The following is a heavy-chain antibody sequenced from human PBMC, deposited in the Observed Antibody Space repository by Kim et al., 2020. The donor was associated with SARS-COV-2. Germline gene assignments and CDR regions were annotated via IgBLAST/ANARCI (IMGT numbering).Heavy chain of an antibody. CDR1: GYTFTSYA. V-gene: IGHV7-4-1*02. D-gene: IGHD1-26*01. CDR3: ARDASGGAPDYSYYYMDV. J-gene: IGHJ6*03. CDR2: INTNTGNP. Sequence: ASVKVSCKASGYTFTSYAMNWVRQAPGQGLEWMGWINTNTGNPTYAQGFTGRFVFSLDTSVSTAYLQISSLKAEDTAVYYCARDASGGAPDYSYYYMDVWGKGTTVTVSS.